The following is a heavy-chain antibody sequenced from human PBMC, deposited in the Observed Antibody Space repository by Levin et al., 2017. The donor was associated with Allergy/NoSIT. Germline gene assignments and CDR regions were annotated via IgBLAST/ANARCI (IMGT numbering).Heavy chain of an antibody. CDR3: ARVAHSSGWYEDY. D-gene: IGHD6-19*01. V-gene: IGHV4-39*07. CDR1: GGSISSSSYY. CDR2: IYYSGST. Sequence: PSETLSLTCTVSGGSISSSSYYWGWIRQPPGTGLEWIGSIYYSGSTYYNPSLKSRVTISVDTSKNQFSLKLSSVTAADTAVYYCARVAHSSGWYEDYWGQGTLVTVSS. J-gene: IGHJ4*02.